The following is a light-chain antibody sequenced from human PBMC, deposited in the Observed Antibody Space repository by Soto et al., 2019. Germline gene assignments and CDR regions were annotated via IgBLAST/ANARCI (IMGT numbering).Light chain of an antibody. CDR2: DAS. J-gene: IGKJ5*01. V-gene: IGKV1-17*01. Sequence: DIQMTQSPSSLSASVGSRFNITCRASQGIRNDLGWYQQKPGKAPNPLIYDASSLKSGVPARLSGSASGTDFTLTISSLQPDDFATYYCQQYNTYSTFGHGTRLEIK. CDR1: QGIRND. CDR3: QQYNTYST.